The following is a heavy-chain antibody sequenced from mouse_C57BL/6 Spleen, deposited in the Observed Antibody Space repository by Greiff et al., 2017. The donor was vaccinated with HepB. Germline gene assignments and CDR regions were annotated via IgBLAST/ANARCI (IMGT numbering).Heavy chain of an antibody. D-gene: IGHD2-4*01. J-gene: IGHJ3*01. V-gene: IGHV1-69*01. CDR2: IDPSDSYT. CDR1: GYTFTSYC. CDR3: ARHPHIDYGGAWFAY. Sequence: QVQLQQPGAELVMPGASVKLSCKASGYTFTSYCMHWVKQRPGQGLEWIGEIDPSDSYTNYNQKFKGKSTLTVDKSSSTAYMQLSSLTSEDSAVYYCARHPHIDYGGAWFAYWGQGTLVTVSA.